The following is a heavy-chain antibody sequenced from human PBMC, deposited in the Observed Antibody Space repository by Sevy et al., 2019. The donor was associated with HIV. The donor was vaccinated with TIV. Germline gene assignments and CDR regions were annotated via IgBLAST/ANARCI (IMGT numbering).Heavy chain of an antibody. CDR2: VTPNSGAT. J-gene: IGHJ5*02. D-gene: IGHD6-19*01. CDR3: AGQSLGWYNWFDP. V-gene: IGHV1-2*06. Sequence: ASVKVSCKASGYNFYIHWVRQAPGQGLEWMGRVTPNSGATSYAQKFQDRVTMTMDTSINTAYMELSGLKSDDTAIYYCAGQSLGWYNWFDPWGQGTLVTVSS. CDR1: GYNFY.